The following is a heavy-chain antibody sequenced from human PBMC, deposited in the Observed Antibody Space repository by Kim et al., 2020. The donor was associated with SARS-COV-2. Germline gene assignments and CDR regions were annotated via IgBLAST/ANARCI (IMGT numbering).Heavy chain of an antibody. CDR1: GFTFGGHD. J-gene: IGHJ6*02. Sequence: GGSLRLSCAASGFTFGGHDMHWVRQGSGKGLEWVSAIGTAGETFYSGSVKGRFIISRENGRNSLFLQMDNLKVGDTAVYYCARGIHQWLGVDVWSQGTTVTVSS. CDR2: IGTAGET. D-gene: IGHD5-18*01. V-gene: IGHV3-13*04. CDR3: ARGIHQWLGVDV.